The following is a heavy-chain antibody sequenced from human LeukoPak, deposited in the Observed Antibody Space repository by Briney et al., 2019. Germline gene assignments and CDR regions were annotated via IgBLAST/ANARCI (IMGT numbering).Heavy chain of an antibody. CDR3: ARGQLDDYGDHGAFDY. CDR1: GGSISGYY. CDR2: IFSSGST. Sequence: SETLSLTRTVSGGSISGYYWSWIRQPPGKGLEWIGYIFSSGSTNYNPSLKSRLTISVDTSKNQFSLKLSSVTAADTAVYYCARGQLDDYGDHGAFDYWGQGTLVTVSS. J-gene: IGHJ4*02. V-gene: IGHV4-59*01. D-gene: IGHD4-17*01.